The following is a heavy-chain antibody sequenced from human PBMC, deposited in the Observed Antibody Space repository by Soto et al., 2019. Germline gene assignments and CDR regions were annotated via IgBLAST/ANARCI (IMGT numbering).Heavy chain of an antibody. CDR1: GFTFTSSA. Sequence: SVKVSCKASGFTFTSSAMQWVRQARGQRLEWMGRIIAVIGNANYAQKFQGRVTITADKSTSTAYMELSSLRSEDTAVYYCARGGGSSSRLTRFDIWGQGTMVTVSS. CDR3: ARGGGSSSRLTRFDI. CDR2: IIAVIGNA. V-gene: IGHV1-58*02. J-gene: IGHJ3*02. D-gene: IGHD6-6*01.